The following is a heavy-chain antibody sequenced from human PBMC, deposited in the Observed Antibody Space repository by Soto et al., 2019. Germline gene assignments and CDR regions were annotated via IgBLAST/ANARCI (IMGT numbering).Heavy chain of an antibody. CDR3: ARVGPWVPYYYDGSPYTFENWFDP. CDR1: GGSVSSGSYY. V-gene: IGHV4-61*01. Sequence: SETLSLTCTVSGGSVSSGSYYWSWIRQPPGKGLEWIGYIYYSGSTNYNPSLKSRVTISVDTSKNQFSLKLSSVTAADTAVYYCARVGPWVPYYYDGSPYTFENWFDPWGQGTLVTVSS. D-gene: IGHD3-22*01. J-gene: IGHJ5*02. CDR2: IYYSGST.